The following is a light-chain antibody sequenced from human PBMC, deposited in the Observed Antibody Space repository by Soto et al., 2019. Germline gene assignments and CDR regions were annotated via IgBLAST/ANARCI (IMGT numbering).Light chain of an antibody. J-gene: IGKJ2*01. V-gene: IGKV3-20*01. CDR3: QRYGSSLYT. CDR2: GTS. CDR1: QSVSSY. Sequence: EIVLTQSPATLSLSPGERATLSCRASQSVSSYLAWYQQKPGQAPRLLIYGTSSRATGIPDKFSGSGSGTDFTLTINRLEPEDSAVYYCQRYGSSLYTFGQGTKLEIK.